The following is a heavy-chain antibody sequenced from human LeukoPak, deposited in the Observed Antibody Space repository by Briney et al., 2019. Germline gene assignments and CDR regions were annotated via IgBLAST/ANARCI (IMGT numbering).Heavy chain of an antibody. CDR2: IYPGDADT. CDR1: GYSFTNYW. Sequence: GESLKISCKGSGYSFTNYWISWVRQMPGKGLEWMGLIYPGDADTRYSPSFQGQVTISADKSISTAYLQWSSLEASDTAMYYCARGRDSAGCNFEYWGQGTLVTVSS. CDR3: ARGRDSAGCNFEY. D-gene: IGHD1-26*01. J-gene: IGHJ4*02. V-gene: IGHV5-51*01.